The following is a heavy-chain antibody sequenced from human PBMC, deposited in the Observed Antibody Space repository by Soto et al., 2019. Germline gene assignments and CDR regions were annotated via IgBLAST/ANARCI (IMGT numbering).Heavy chain of an antibody. CDR2: IRSKAYGGTT. Sequence: GCLRLSCTACGFSFGDYAMSGFRQAPGKGLEWVGFIRSKAYGGTTEYAASVKGRFTISRDDSKSIAYLQMNSLKTEDTAVYYCTRDPIAATIKGWGNWFDPWGQGTLVTVSS. D-gene: IGHD5-12*01. CDR1: GFSFGDYA. V-gene: IGHV3-49*03. J-gene: IGHJ5*02. CDR3: TRDPIAATIKGWGNWFDP.